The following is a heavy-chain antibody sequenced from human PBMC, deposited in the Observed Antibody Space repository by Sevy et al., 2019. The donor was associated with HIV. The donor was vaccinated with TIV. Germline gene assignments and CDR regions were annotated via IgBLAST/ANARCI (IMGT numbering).Heavy chain of an antibody. CDR3: TRGKGSSDY. V-gene: IGHV3-48*01. J-gene: IGHJ4*02. CDR2: ISSSSNTI. D-gene: IGHD6-6*01. Sequence: GGSLRLSCAASGFTFSTYNMNWVRQAPGKGLEWISYISSSSNTIDYADSVKGRFTISRDNAKNSVYLQMNSLRSEDTAVYYCTRGKGSSDYWGQGTLVTVSS. CDR1: GFTFSTYN.